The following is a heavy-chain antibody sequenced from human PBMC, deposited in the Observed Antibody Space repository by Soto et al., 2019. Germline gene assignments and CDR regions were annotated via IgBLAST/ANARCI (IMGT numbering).Heavy chain of an antibody. CDR3: AREVDSGSYPLGMDV. V-gene: IGHV1-8*01. D-gene: IGHD1-26*01. CDR2: MNPNSGNT. J-gene: IGHJ6*02. Sequence: XSVKDSCRATGYTFTSYDINWVRQATGQGLEWMGWMNPNSGNTGYAQKFQGRVTMTRKTSISTAYMELSSLRSEDTAVYYCAREVDSGSYPLGMDVWGQGTTVTVCS. CDR1: GYTFTSYD.